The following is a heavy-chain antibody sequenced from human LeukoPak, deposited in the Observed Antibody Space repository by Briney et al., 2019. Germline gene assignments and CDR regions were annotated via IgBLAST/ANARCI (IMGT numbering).Heavy chain of an antibody. CDR1: GFTFSSYS. J-gene: IGHJ6*02. Sequence: GGSLRLSCAVSGFTFSSYSMNWVRQAPGKGLEWVPYISSSSSTICYADSVKGRFTLSRDNAKNSLYLQMNSLRDEDTAVYYCAREIHCSSTRCYSYYYGMDVWGQGTTVTVSS. CDR3: AREIHCSSTRCYSYYYGMDV. V-gene: IGHV3-48*02. D-gene: IGHD2-2*01. CDR2: ISSSSSTI.